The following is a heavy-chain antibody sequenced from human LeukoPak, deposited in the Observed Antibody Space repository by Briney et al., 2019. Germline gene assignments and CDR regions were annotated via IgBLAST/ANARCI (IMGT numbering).Heavy chain of an antibody. D-gene: IGHD5-12*01. CDR1: GGSFSGYY. J-gene: IGHJ6*02. CDR3: ARAHGYSGYDLTLSYYYYYGMDV. V-gene: IGHV4-59*01. Sequence: SETLSLTCAVYGGSFSGYYWSWIRQPPGKGLEWIGYIYYSGSTNYNPSLKSRVTISVDTSKNQFSLKLSSVTAADTAVYYCARAHGYSGYDLTLSYYYYYGMDVWGQGTTVTVSS. CDR2: IYYSGST.